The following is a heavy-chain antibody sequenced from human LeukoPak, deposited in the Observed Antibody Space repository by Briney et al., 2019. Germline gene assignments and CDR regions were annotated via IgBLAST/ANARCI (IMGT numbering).Heavy chain of an antibody. J-gene: IGHJ2*01. Sequence: SETLSLTCAVSGGSISSGAYSRSWIRQSPGKGLEWIGYISHSGSTYYNPSLKSRVTISVDKSKNQFSLEMTSVTAADTAVYYCARYSTTWPYWYFDLWGRGTLVTVSS. V-gene: IGHV4-30-2*06. CDR3: ARYSTTWPYWYFDL. D-gene: IGHD6-13*01. CDR1: GGSISSGAYS. CDR2: ISHSGST.